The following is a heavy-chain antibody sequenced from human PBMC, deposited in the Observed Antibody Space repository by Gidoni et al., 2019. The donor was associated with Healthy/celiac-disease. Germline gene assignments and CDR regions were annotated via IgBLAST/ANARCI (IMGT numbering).Heavy chain of an antibody. CDR3: ARDYGVGYYYGSGSYYYGMDV. D-gene: IGHD3-10*01. Sequence: EVQLVESGGGLVQPGGSLRPSCAASGFPFSSYSMNWVRQAPGKGLECVSYISSSSSTIYYADSVKGRFTISRDNAKNSLYLQRNSLRAEDTAVYYCARDYGVGYYYGSGSYYYGMDVWGQGTTVTVSS. CDR2: ISSSSSTI. V-gene: IGHV3-48*01. J-gene: IGHJ6*02. CDR1: GFPFSSYS.